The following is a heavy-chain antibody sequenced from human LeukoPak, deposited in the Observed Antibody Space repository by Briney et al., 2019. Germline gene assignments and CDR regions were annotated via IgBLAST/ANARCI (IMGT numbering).Heavy chain of an antibody. V-gene: IGHV3-53*05. D-gene: IGHD1-26*01. CDR2: IYSDGTI. CDR3: AKDLVGAVDY. Sequence: GGSLRLSCAASGFTVSSNYMSWVRQAPGKGLEWVSIIYSDGTIYYADSVKGRFTISRDNSKNTLYLQMNSLRAEDTAVYYCAKDLVGAVDYWGQGTLVTVSS. J-gene: IGHJ4*02. CDR1: GFTVSSNY.